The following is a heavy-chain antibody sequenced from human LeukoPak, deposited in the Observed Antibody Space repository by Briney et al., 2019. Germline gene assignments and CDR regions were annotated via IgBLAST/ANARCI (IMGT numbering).Heavy chain of an antibody. Sequence: GGSLRLSCAASGFTFSSYAMSWVRQAPGKGLEWVLAISGSGGSTYYADTVKGRFTISRDNSKNTLYLKMNSLRAEDTAVYYCAKDSGARDYFDYWGQETLVTVSS. J-gene: IGHJ4*02. CDR2: ISGSGGST. CDR3: AKDSGARDYFDY. CDR1: GFTFSSYA. D-gene: IGHD1-26*01. V-gene: IGHV3-23*01.